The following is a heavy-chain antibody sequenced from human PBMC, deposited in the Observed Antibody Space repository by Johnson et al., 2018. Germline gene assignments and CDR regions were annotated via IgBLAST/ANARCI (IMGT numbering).Heavy chain of an antibody. J-gene: IGHJ5*02. V-gene: IGHV1-69*01. CDR2: IIPVFGTA. D-gene: IGHD2-15*01. CDR3: ARTPGPPACTGGSCPFDP. Sequence: VQLVESGAEVKKPGSSVKVSCRASGGSFNNYAITWVRQAPGQGLEWMGGIIPVFGTATYAQKFQGRVTITADESTGTVYMELSSLTSGDTAVYFCARTPGPPACTGGSCPFDPWGQGTLLTVSS. CDR1: GGSFNNYA.